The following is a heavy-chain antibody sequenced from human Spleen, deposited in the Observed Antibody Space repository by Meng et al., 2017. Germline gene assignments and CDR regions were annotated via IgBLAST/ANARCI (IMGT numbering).Heavy chain of an antibody. CDR2: ISGRTADT. J-gene: IGHJ4*02. V-gene: IGHV3-23*01. Sequence: SWVRRAPGRGLEWVSSISGRTADTYYADSVRGRFTISRDNSKNTLSLQMNSLRAEDTAVYYCAKDRVAGSLSYFDFWGQGTLVTVSS. CDR3: AKDRVAGSLSYFDF. D-gene: IGHD6-19*01.